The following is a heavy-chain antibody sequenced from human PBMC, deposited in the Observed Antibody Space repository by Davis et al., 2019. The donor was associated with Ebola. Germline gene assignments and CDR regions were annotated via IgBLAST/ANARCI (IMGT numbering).Heavy chain of an antibody. CDR2: IKQDGSEK. J-gene: IGHJ6*02. V-gene: IGHV3-7*03. CDR3: AKMYYDFWSGYNPPMDV. Sequence: PGGSLRLSCAASGFTFSSYWMSWVRQAPGKGLEWVANIKQDGSEKYYVDSVKGRFTISRDNSKNTLYLQMNSLRAEDTAVYYCAKMYYDFWSGYNPPMDVWGQGTTVTVSS. D-gene: IGHD3-3*01. CDR1: GFTFSSYW.